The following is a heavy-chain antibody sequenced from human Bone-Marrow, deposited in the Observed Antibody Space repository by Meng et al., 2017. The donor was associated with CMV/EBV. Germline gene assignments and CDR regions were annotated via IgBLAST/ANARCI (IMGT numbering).Heavy chain of an antibody. J-gene: IGHJ4*02. Sequence: GESLKISCAASGFTFSSYGMHWVRQAPGKGLEWVAFIRYDGSNKYYADSVKGRFTISRDNSKNTLYLQMNSLRAEDTAVYYCAKDRGTTVVIGPFDYWGQGTLVTVSS. D-gene: IGHD4-23*01. CDR3: AKDRGTTVVIGPFDY. V-gene: IGHV3-30*02. CDR2: IRYDGSNK. CDR1: GFTFSSYG.